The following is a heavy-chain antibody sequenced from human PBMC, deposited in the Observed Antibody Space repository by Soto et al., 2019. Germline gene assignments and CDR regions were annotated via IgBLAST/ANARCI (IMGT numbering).Heavy chain of an antibody. J-gene: IGHJ4*02. D-gene: IGHD4-17*01. Sequence: QVQLVESGGGVVQPGRSLRLSCAASGFTFSSYAMHWVRQAPGKGLEWVAVISYDGSNKYYADSVKGRFTISRDNSKNTLYLQMNSLRAEDTAVYYCARDSRYGDYVGYFDYWGQGTLVTVSS. CDR2: ISYDGSNK. CDR1: GFTFSSYA. V-gene: IGHV3-30-3*01. CDR3: ARDSRYGDYVGYFDY.